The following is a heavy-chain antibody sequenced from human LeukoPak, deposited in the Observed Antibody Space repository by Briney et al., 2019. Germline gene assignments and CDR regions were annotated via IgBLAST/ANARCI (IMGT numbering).Heavy chain of an antibody. D-gene: IGHD3-22*01. Sequence: ASVKVSCKVSGYTLTELSMHWVRQAPGQGLEWMGVINPSGGSTSYAQKFQGRVTMTRDMSTSIVYMELSSLRSEDTAVYYCARDPKDDTSGYYYFDYWGQGTLVTVSS. J-gene: IGHJ4*02. CDR3: ARDPKDDTSGYYYFDY. V-gene: IGHV1-46*01. CDR2: INPSGGST. CDR1: GYTLTELS.